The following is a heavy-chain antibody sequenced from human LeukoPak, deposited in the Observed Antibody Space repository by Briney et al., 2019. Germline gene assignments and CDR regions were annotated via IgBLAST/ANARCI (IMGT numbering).Heavy chain of an antibody. CDR2: IYASGST. J-gene: IGHJ3*02. Sequence: NPSQTLSLTCTVSGGSISNLNYYWSWIRQPAGKGLEWIGRIYASGSTNYNPSLKSRVTISVDTSKNQFSLKLSSVTAADTAVYYCARDQDYDFWSGYYNPGAGAFDIWGQGTMVTVSS. CDR3: ARDQDYDFWSGYYNPGAGAFDI. V-gene: IGHV4-61*02. CDR1: GGSISNLNYY. D-gene: IGHD3-3*01.